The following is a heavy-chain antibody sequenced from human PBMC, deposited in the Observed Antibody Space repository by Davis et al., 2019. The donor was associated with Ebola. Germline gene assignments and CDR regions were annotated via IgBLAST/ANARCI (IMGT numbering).Heavy chain of an antibody. CDR3: ARDLGYHANYLAAY. J-gene: IGHJ4*02. Sequence: ASVKVSCKASGYTFTNYGVSWVRQAPGQGLEWMGWINPYSGGTVYAQKFQGRVTMTSDTSITTAYMELNSLDSDDTAVYYCARDLGYHANYLAAYWGQGTLVTVSS. CDR1: GYTFTNYG. V-gene: IGHV1-2*02. D-gene: IGHD4/OR15-4a*01. CDR2: INPYSGGT.